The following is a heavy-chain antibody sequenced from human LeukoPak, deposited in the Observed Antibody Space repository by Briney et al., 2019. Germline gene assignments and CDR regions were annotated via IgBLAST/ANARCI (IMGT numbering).Heavy chain of an antibody. Sequence: SETLSLTCTVSGGSISSSSYYWGWIRQPPGKGLERIGNIYYSGSTNYNPSLKSRVTISVDTSKNQFSLKLSSVTAADTAVYYCARVGPPGGDYGVDPLVFDYWGQGTLVTVSS. J-gene: IGHJ4*02. D-gene: IGHD4-17*01. CDR1: GGSISSSSYY. CDR3: ARVGPPGGDYGVDPLVFDY. V-gene: IGHV4-39*07. CDR2: IYYSGST.